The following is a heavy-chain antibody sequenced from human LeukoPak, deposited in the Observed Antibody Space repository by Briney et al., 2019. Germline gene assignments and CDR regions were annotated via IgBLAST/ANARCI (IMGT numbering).Heavy chain of an antibody. V-gene: IGHV3-33*06. Sequence: GGSLRLSCAASGFTFSHFGMNWVRQAPGKGLEWVAVIRNDGSNEYYADSVKGRFTISRDNSKNTVSLQMNSLRDEDSAVYYCAKDAQRGFDYSNSLEYWGQGTLVTVSS. CDR3: AKDAQRGFDYSNSLEY. J-gene: IGHJ4*02. D-gene: IGHD4-11*01. CDR1: GFTFSHFG. CDR2: IRNDGSNE.